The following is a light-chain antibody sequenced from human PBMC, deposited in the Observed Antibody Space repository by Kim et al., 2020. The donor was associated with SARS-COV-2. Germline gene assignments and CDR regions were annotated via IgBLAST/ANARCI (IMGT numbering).Light chain of an antibody. CDR1: DMGSKN. Sequence: SVALGQTARITCGGNDMGSKNVHWYQRKPGQAPVLVIYRDRNRPSGIPERFSGSNSGNTATLTISRAQAGDEADYYCQVWDSSLVVFGGGTRLTVL. CDR2: RDR. J-gene: IGLJ2*01. CDR3: QVWDSSLVV. V-gene: IGLV3-9*01.